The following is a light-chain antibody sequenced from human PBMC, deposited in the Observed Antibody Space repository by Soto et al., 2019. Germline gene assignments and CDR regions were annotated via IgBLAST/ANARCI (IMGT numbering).Light chain of an antibody. CDR1: QSISSW. CDR2: DAS. J-gene: IGKJ1*01. CDR3: QQYNSLWT. V-gene: IGKV1-5*01. Sequence: DIQMTQSPSTLSASVGDRVTITCRASQSISSWVAWYEQKPGKAPKLLIYDASSLESGVQSRFSASGSGTEFTLTTSSLQPDDFATYYCQQYNSLWTFGQGTKVEIK.